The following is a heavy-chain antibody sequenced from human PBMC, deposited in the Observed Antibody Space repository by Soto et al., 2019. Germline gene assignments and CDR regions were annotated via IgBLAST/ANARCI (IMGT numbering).Heavy chain of an antibody. CDR2: IKQDGSEK. CDR1: GFTFSSYW. D-gene: IGHD3-22*01. CDR3: AKPSSSGSSFDYFDY. J-gene: IGHJ4*02. V-gene: IGHV3-7*02. Sequence: GGSLRLSCAASGFTFSSYWMSWVRQAPGKGLEWVANIKQDGSEKYYVDSVKGRFTISRDNAKNSLYLQMNSLRAEDTAVYYCAKPSSSGSSFDYFDYWGQGTLVTVSS.